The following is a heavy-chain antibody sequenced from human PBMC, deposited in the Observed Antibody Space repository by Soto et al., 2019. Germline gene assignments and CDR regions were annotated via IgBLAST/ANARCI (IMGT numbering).Heavy chain of an antibody. D-gene: IGHD6-19*01. CDR3: ARGGLLPDY. Sequence: QLQLQESGSGLEKPSQTLSLTCAVSGGSTSSGGYSWSWLRQPPGKGLEWIGYISHSGSTYYNPALKSRVTISVDTSKNQFSLRLSSVTAADTAVYYCARGGLLPDYWGQGTLVTVSS. V-gene: IGHV4-30-2*01. CDR1: GGSTSSGGYS. CDR2: ISHSGST. J-gene: IGHJ4*02.